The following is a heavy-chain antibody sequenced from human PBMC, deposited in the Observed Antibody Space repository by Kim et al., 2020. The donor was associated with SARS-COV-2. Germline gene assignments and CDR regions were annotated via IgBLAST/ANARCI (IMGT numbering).Heavy chain of an antibody. D-gene: IGHD3-22*01. Sequence: SVKGRFTISRDNAKNSLYLQMNSLRAEDTAVYYCARDISGSPYFNYGMDVWGQGTTVTVSS. CDR3: ARDISGSPYFNYGMDV. J-gene: IGHJ6*02. V-gene: IGHV3-21*01.